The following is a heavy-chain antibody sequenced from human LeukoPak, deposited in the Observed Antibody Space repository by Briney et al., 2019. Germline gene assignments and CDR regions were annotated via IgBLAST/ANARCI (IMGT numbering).Heavy chain of an antibody. D-gene: IGHD1-14*01. Sequence: GGSLRLSCVASGFTFSSYWMHWVRQAPGKGLVWVSRINSDGSTTTYADSVKGRFTISRDNSKNTMSVQMDDLRAEDTAVYYCTRYNNDHFDYWGQGTLVTVSS. J-gene: IGHJ4*02. V-gene: IGHV3-74*01. CDR2: INSDGSTT. CDR3: TRYNNDHFDY. CDR1: GFTFSSYW.